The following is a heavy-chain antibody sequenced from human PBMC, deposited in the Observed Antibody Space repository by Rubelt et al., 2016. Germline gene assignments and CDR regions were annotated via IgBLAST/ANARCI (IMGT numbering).Heavy chain of an antibody. D-gene: IGHD6-13*01. Sequence: EVQLLESGGGLVQPGGSLRLSCAASGFTFSNYAMRWVRQAPGKGLEWVSPSSGSSGHTYYADSVKGRFTISRDNSKNTLYLQMNRMRAEDTAGYYCAKGISSSWYYFDYWGQGTLVTVSS. V-gene: IGHV3-23*01. CDR3: AKGISSSWYYFDY. J-gene: IGHJ4*02. CDR2: SSGSSGHT. CDR1: GFTFSNYA.